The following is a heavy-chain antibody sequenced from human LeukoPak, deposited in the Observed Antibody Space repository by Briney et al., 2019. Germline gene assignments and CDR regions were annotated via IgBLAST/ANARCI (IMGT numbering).Heavy chain of an antibody. V-gene: IGHV4-34*01. D-gene: IGHD2-15*01. CDR3: ASTSPVVQSNWFDP. CDR2: INHSGST. Sequence: PSETLSLTCAVYGGSFSGYYWSWIRQPPGKGLEWIGEINHSGSTNYNPSLESRVTISVDTSKNQFSLKLSSVTAADTAVYYCASTSPVVQSNWFDPWGQGTLVTVSS. J-gene: IGHJ5*02. CDR1: GGSFSGYY.